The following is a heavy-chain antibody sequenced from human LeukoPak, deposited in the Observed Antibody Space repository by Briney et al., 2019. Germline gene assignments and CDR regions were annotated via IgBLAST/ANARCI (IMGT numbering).Heavy chain of an antibody. CDR2: IYPGDSDT. D-gene: IGHD3-10*01. J-gene: IGHJ4*02. V-gene: IGHV5-51*01. CDR3: ARLRANHYGSLDF. CDR1: GYSFTNYW. Sequence: GESLKISCKGSGYSFTNYWIAWVRQMPGKGLEWLGVIYPGDSDTKYSPSFQGHVTIAVDKSFSTAYLQWSSLKPSDTATYYCARLRANHYGSLDFWGQGTLVTVSS.